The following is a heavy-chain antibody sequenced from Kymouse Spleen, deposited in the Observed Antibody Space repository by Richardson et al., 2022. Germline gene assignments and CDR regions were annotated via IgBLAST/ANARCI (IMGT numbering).Heavy chain of an antibody. J-gene: IGHJ6*02. D-gene: IGHD6-6*01. CDR1: GGSFSGYY. V-gene: IGHV4-34*01. CDR2: INHSGST. CDR3: ARERIAAPFYGMDV. Sequence: QVQLQQWGAGLLKPSETLSLTCAVYGGSFSGYYWSWIRQPPGKGLEWIGEINHSGSTNYNPSLKSRVTISVDTSKNQFSLKLSSVTAADTAVYYCARERIAAPFYGMDVWGQGTTVTVSS.